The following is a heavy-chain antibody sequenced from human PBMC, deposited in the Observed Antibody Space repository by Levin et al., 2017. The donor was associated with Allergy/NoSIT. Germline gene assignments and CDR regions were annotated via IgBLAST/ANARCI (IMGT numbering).Heavy chain of an antibody. J-gene: IGHJ6*02. CDR2: FDPENAVT. Sequence: ASVKVSCKVSEYTLSNLAMHWVRQAPGKGLEWMGGFDPENAVTVYAQKFQGRVIMTEDTSTDTAYMELRSLTSEDTAVYYCATIYDFPSGLDVWGQGTTVTVSS. CDR3: ATIYDFPSGLDV. D-gene: IGHD3-3*01. V-gene: IGHV1-24*01. CDR1: EYTLSNLA.